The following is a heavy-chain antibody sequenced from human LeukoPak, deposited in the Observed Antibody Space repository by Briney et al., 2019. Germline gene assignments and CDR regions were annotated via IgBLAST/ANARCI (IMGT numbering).Heavy chain of an antibody. CDR1: GFTFSNLG. D-gene: IGHD6-6*01. J-gene: IGHJ5*02. Sequence: PGGPLRLSCAASGFTFSNLGMHWVRQAPGKGLEWVALIWFDGSDKKYADSVKGRFTISRDNSKNTLFLQMNSLRVEDTAVYYCVRDNGPEQLALDLWGQGTLVTVSS. V-gene: IGHV3-33*01. CDR2: IWFDGSDK. CDR3: VRDNGPEQLALDL.